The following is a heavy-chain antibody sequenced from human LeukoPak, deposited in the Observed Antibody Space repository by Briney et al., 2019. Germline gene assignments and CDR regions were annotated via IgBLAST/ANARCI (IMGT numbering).Heavy chain of an antibody. CDR1: GHTFTSYA. D-gene: IGHD4-17*01. CDR3: ARTTVTTGAHAFDI. J-gene: IGHJ3*02. CDR2: INAGNGNT. Sequence: ASVKVSCKASGHTFTSYAMHWVRQAPGQRLEWMGRINAGNGNTKYSQKFQGRVTITRDTSASTAYMELSSLRSEDTAVYYCARTTVTTGAHAFDIWGQGTMVTVSS. V-gene: IGHV1-3*01.